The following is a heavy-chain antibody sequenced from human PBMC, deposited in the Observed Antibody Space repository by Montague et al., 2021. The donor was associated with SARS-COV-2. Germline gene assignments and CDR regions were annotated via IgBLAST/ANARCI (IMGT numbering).Heavy chain of an antibody. Sequence: SETLSLTCTVSGGSISSYYWSWIRQPPGKGLEWIEYISYSGSTNYNPSLKSRVTMSVDTFKNHFSLKLNSVTAADTAVYYCARDGCSGGSCYYNWFDPWGQGTLVTVSS. D-gene: IGHD2-15*01. CDR1: GGSISSYY. J-gene: IGHJ5*02. V-gene: IGHV4-59*01. CDR3: ARDGCSGGSCYYNWFDP. CDR2: ISYSGST.